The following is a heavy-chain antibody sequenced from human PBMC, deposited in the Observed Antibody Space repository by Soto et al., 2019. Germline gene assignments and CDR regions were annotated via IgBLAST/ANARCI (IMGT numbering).Heavy chain of an antibody. V-gene: IGHV3-23*01. D-gene: IGHD6-6*01. CDR3: AKGTYSRSSGFDY. CDR2: VSGSADST. Sequence: GGSLRLSCAASGFTFSSYAMTWVRQAPGKGLDWVSSVSGSADSTYYADSVKGRFTISRDNSKNTLYLQMNSLRGEDTAVYFCAKGTYSRSSGFDYWGQGTLVTVSS. J-gene: IGHJ4*02. CDR1: GFTFSSYA.